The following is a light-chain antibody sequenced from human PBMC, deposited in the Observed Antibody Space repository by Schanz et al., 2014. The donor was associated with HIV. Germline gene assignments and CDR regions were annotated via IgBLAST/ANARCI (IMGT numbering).Light chain of an antibody. J-gene: IGKJ4*01. V-gene: IGKV3-20*01. CDR1: QYIHRNF. CDR3: QYFGNSGGT. CDR2: GAS. Sequence: EIVMTQSPATLSVSPGERATLSCRASQYIHRNFLGWHQQKLGQAPRLVIFGASNRATGIPDRFSGSDSGTNFTLTISRGELEDFAVYYCQYFGNSGGTFGGGPRGET.